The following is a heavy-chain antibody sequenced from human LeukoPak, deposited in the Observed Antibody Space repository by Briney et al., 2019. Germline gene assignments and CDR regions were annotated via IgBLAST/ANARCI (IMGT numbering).Heavy chain of an antibody. CDR3: AREENRGVYYDGPDAFDI. Sequence: PVKVSCKASGGTFSSYAISWVRQAPGQGLEWMGGIIPIFGTANYAQKFQGRVTITADESTSTVYMELSSLRSEDTAVYYCAREENRGVYYDGPDAFDIWGQGTMVTVSS. J-gene: IGHJ3*02. D-gene: IGHD3-22*01. CDR2: IIPIFGTA. V-gene: IGHV1-69*13. CDR1: GGTFSSYA.